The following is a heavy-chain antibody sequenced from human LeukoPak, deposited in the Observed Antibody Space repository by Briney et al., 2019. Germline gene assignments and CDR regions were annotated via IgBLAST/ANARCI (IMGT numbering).Heavy chain of an antibody. D-gene: IGHD1-26*01. CDR2: ITGDGGIT. J-gene: IGHJ4*02. V-gene: IGHV3-43*02. CDR3: ARGSGSFSGGFDY. Sequence: GGSLRLSCAASGFTFDDYAMHWVRQAPEKGLDWVSLITGDGGITYYADSVKGRFTISRDNSKNTLYLQMNSLRAEDMAVYYCARGSGSFSGGFDYWGQGTLVTVSS. CDR1: GFTFDDYA.